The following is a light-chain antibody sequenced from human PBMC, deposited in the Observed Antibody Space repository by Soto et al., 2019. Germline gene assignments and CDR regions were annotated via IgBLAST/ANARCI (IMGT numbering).Light chain of an antibody. CDR3: QQYGYSLWS. Sequence: LTQSPGTLSLSQGERATLSCRASQTVGSSYLAWYQQKPGQAPRLLIYGASRRATGIPDRFSGSGTETDFTLIISRLEPEDFAVYYCQQYGYSLWSFGQGTMVDIK. V-gene: IGKV3-20*01. CDR2: GAS. CDR1: QTVGSSY. J-gene: IGKJ1*01.